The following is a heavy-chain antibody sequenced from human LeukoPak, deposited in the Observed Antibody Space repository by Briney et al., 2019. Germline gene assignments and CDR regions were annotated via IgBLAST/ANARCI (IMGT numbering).Heavy chain of an antibody. V-gene: IGHV3-7*01. Sequence: GGSLRLSCVPCGFTTFAFWMSWLRRPPGRGLEWVANIKKDGSEKEYVDSVKGRFSIFRDNAKNSVYLQMNSLRAEDTAVYYCATLAGVVPGGLLLWGKGITVIVSS. D-gene: IGHD2-2*01. CDR2: IKKDGSEK. J-gene: IGHJ6*04. CDR1: GFTTFAFW. CDR3: ATLAGVVPGGLLL.